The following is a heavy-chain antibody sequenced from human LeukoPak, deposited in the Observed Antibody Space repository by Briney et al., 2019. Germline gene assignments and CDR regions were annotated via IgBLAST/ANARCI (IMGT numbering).Heavy chain of an antibody. CDR2: IIPIFGTA. D-gene: IGHD5-18*01. V-gene: IGHV1-69*13. Sequence: ASVKVSCKASGGTFSSYAISWVRQASGQGLEWMGGIIPIFGTANYAQKFQGRVTITADESTSTAYMELSSLRSEDTAVYYCAREHVDTSFDIWGQGTMVTVSS. CDR3: AREHVDTSFDI. CDR1: GGTFSSYA. J-gene: IGHJ3*02.